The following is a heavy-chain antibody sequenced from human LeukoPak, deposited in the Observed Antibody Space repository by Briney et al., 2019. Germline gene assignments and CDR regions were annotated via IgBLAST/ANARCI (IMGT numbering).Heavy chain of an antibody. Sequence: SVKVSCKASGGTFSSYAISWVRQAPGQGLEWMGGIIPIFGTANYAQKFQGRVTITADESTSTAYMELSSLRSEDTAVYYCARVNEEYQLLLDGPLYYYYYMDVWGKGTTVTVSS. J-gene: IGHJ6*03. CDR1: GGTFSSYA. D-gene: IGHD2-2*01. CDR2: IIPIFGTA. CDR3: ARVNEEYQLLLDGPLYYYYYMDV. V-gene: IGHV1-69*13.